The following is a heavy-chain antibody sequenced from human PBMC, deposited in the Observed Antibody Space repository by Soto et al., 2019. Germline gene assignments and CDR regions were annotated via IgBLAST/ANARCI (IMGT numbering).Heavy chain of an antibody. CDR3: AREGLTFGPGAVGGAFEI. CDR1: GGTFDSNA. D-gene: IGHD2-2*01. Sequence: AASVKVSCKASGGTFDSNAISWVRLAPGQGLEWMGGIIPIFGTINNAQKFQDRVTITADESANIVYMELSSLRSEDTAIYYCAREGLTFGPGAVGGAFEIWG. CDR2: IIPIFGTI. V-gene: IGHV1-69*13. J-gene: IGHJ3*02.